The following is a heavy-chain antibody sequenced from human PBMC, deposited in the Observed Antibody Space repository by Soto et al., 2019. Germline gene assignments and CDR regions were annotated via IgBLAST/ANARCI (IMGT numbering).Heavy chain of an antibody. CDR3: ARANYDSSGYYFDY. CDR2: IIPILGIT. CDR1: GGTFSSYT. Sequence: QVQLVQSGAEVKKPGSSVKVSCKASGGTFSSYTISWVRQAPGQGLEWMGRIIPILGITNYAQKFQGRVTISENKSTSTAYMELSSLRSEDTAVYYCARANYDSSGYYFDYWGQGTLVTVSS. J-gene: IGHJ4*02. D-gene: IGHD3-22*01. V-gene: IGHV1-69*02.